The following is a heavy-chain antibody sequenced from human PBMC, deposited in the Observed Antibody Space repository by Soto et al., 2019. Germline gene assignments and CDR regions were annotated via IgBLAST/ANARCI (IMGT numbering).Heavy chain of an antibody. Sequence: LRLSCAASGFTFSSYSMNWVRQAPGKGLEWVSYISSSSSTIYYADSVRGRFTISRDNAKNSLYLQMNSLRDEDTAVYYCARGRWLQHGSLDYWGQGTLVTVSS. J-gene: IGHJ4*02. V-gene: IGHV3-48*02. CDR3: ARGRWLQHGSLDY. D-gene: IGHD3-10*01. CDR1: GFTFSSYS. CDR2: ISSSSSTI.